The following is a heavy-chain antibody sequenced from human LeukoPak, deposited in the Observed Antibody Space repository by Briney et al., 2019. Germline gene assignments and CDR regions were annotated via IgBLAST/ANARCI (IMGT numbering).Heavy chain of an antibody. V-gene: IGHV1-46*01. Sequence: RGASVKVSCKASGYTFTSYYMHWVRQAPGQGLEWMGIINPSGGSTSYAKKFQERVTITRDMSTSTAYMELSSLRSEDTAAYYCAAARRGRFFDAFDIWGQGTMVAVSS. CDR1: GYTFTSYY. D-gene: IGHD1-26*01. CDR2: INPSGGST. J-gene: IGHJ3*02. CDR3: AAARRGRFFDAFDI.